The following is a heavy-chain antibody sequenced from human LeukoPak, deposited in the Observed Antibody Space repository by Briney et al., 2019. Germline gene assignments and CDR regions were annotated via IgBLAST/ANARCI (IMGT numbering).Heavy chain of an antibody. CDR2: INSDGSST. CDR1: GFTFSIYW. Sequence: GGSLRLSCAASGFTFSIYWMHWVRQAPGKGLVWVSRINSDGSSTTYADSVKGRFTISRDNTKNTLYLQMNSLIAEDTAVYYCARARASGRSGFDYWGQGTLVTVSS. V-gene: IGHV3-74*01. CDR3: ARARASGRSGFDY. D-gene: IGHD2-15*01. J-gene: IGHJ4*02.